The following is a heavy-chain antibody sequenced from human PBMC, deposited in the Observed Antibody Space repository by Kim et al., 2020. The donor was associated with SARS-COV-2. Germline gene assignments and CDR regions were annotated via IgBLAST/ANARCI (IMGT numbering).Heavy chain of an antibody. Sequence: GGSLRLSCAASGFSFSSYSMNWVRQAPGKGLKWVSSISSSSTYIYYADSAKGRFTISRDNAKNSLFLQMSSLRAEVTSVYYCARTFPIIGYFHFDFWGQG. CDR2: ISSSSTYI. V-gene: IGHV3-21*01. CDR1: GFSFSSYS. J-gene: IGHJ4*02. D-gene: IGHD3-22*01. CDR3: ARTFPIIGYFHFDF.